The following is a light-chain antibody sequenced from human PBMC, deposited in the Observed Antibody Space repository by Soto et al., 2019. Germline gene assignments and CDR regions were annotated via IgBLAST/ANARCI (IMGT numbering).Light chain of an antibody. Sequence: QSVLTQPPSASGSPGQSVTISCTATSSDVGGYNYVSWYQQHPGKAPKLMIYEVSKRPSGVPDRFSGSKSGNTASLTVSGLQAEDEADYYCSSYAGRNNFYVFGTGTKVTVL. CDR3: SSYAGRNNFYV. J-gene: IGLJ1*01. CDR1: SSDVGGYNY. CDR2: EVS. V-gene: IGLV2-8*01.